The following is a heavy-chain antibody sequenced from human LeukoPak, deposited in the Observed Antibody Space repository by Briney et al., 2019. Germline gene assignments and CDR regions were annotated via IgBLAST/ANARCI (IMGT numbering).Heavy chain of an antibody. Sequence: GGSLRLSCAASGFTFSSYSMNWVRQAPGKGLEWVSSISSSSSYIYYADSVKGRFTISRDNAKNSLYLQMNSLRAEDTAVYYCARDLPRNYYGVDVWGQGTTVTVSS. CDR1: GFTFSSYS. CDR3: ARDLPRNYYGVDV. J-gene: IGHJ6*02. D-gene: IGHD1-14*01. CDR2: ISSSSSYI. V-gene: IGHV3-21*01.